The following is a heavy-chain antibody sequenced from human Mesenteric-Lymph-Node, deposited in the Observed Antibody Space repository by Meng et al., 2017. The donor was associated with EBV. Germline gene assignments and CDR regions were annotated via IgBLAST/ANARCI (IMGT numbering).Heavy chain of an antibody. CDR1: GGTFNSYA. V-gene: IGHV1-69*01. D-gene: IGHD4-17*01. CDR2: IIPIYGRA. CDR3: ARGDDSGDYACSS. Sequence: QVEVVQSGAEVKNPVSSVKVSCRISGGTFNSYAISWVRQAPGQGLEWMGGIIPIYGRANYAQRFQGRVTITADESTSTAYMELSILTSEDTAVYYCARGDDSGDYACSSWGQGTLVTVSS. J-gene: IGHJ5*02.